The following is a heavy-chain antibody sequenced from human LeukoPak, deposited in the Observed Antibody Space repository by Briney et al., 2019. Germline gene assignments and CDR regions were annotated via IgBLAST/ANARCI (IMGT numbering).Heavy chain of an antibody. CDR1: GFTFSSYS. CDR3: AREGDIVVVPAAMKYAFDI. J-gene: IGHJ3*02. Sequence: SGGSLRLSCAASGFTFSSYSMNWVRQAPGKGLEWVSYISSSSSTIYYADSVKGRFTISRDNAKNSLYLQMNSLRAEDTAVYYCAREGDIVVVPAAMKYAFDIWGQGTMVTVSS. CDR2: ISSSSSTI. D-gene: IGHD2-2*01. V-gene: IGHV3-48*01.